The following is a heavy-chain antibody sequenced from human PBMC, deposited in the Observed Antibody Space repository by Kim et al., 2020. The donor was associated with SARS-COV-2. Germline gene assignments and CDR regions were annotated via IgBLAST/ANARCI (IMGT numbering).Heavy chain of an antibody. CDR2: ISSSSSYI. CDR1: GFTFSSYS. V-gene: IGHV3-21*01. CDR3: ASSPISTYYYDSSGYYFDY. D-gene: IGHD3-22*01. Sequence: GGSLRLSCAASGFTFSSYSMNWVRQAPGKGLEWVSSISSSSSYIYYADSVKGRFTISRDNAKNSLYLQMNSLRAEDTAVYYCASSPISTYYYDSSGYYFDYWGQGTLVTVSS. J-gene: IGHJ4*02.